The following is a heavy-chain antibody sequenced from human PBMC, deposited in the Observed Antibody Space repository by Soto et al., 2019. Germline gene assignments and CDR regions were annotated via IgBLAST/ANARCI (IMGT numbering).Heavy chain of an antibody. CDR3: AKSAYDHYFDWLSPYY. J-gene: IGHJ4*02. CDR1: GFSFSACA. V-gene: IGHV3-30*18. D-gene: IGHD3-9*01. Sequence: QVQLVESGGGVVQPGRSLRLSCAVSGFSFSACAMHWVRQAPGKGLESVAVISHDGNSKDYADSVKGRFTISRDNSENTLYVQMNRLRREDTAVYYCAKSAYDHYFDWLSPYYCSEGILVSGSS. CDR2: ISHDGNSK.